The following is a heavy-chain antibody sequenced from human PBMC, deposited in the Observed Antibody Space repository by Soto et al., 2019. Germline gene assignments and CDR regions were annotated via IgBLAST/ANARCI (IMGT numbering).Heavy chain of an antibody. CDR3: AHKGEVLLLFGGLSSWFAP. CDR2: IYWNDDK. CDR1: GFSLSTSGVG. D-gene: IGHD3-10*01. J-gene: IGHJ5*02. Sequence: QITLKESGPTLVKPTQTLTLTCTFSGFSLSTSGVGVGWIRQPPGKALEWLALIYWNDDKRYSPSLKSRLTNTKDTSKNQVVLTMTNMDPVDTATYYCAHKGEVLLLFGGLSSWFAPWGKGTRVTVP. V-gene: IGHV2-5*01.